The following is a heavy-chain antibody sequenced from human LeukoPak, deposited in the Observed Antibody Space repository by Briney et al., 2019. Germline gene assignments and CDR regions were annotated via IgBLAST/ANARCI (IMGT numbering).Heavy chain of an antibody. Sequence: SQTLSLTCTVSGGSISSGSYYWSWIRQPAGKGLEWIGRIYTSGSTNYNPSLKSRVTISVDTSKNQFSLKLSSVTAADTAVYYCARDLRSGYDLNWFDPWGQGTLVTVSS. J-gene: IGHJ5*02. CDR3: ARDLRSGYDLNWFDP. V-gene: IGHV4-61*02. CDR1: GGSISSGSYY. CDR2: IYTSGST. D-gene: IGHD5-12*01.